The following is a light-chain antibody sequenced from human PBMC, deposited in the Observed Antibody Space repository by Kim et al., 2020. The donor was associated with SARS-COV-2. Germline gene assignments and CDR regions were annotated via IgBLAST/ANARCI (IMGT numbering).Light chain of an antibody. CDR3: QTWGPGMGV. V-gene: IGLV4-69*01. Sequence: QPVLTQSPSASASLGASVKLTCTLSSAHSSYAIAWHQQQPEKGPRYLMKVNNDGSHSKGDGIPDRFSGSSSGAEHYLTISTLQSEDEADYYCQTWGPGMGVFGTGTKVTVL. CDR1: SAHSSYA. J-gene: IGLJ1*01. CDR2: VNNDGSH.